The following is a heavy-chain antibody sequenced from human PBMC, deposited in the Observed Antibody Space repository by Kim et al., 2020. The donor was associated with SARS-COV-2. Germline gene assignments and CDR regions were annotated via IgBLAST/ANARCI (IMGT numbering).Heavy chain of an antibody. CDR1: GDSISGGSDY. D-gene: IGHD7-27*01. CDR3: ARPARGLGGGSRFDP. CDR2: LDYTGSM. V-gene: IGHV4-39*01. J-gene: IGHJ5*02. Sequence: SETLSLTCTVFGDSISGGSDYSGWIRQPPGKGLEWIGNLDYTGSMYYNPSLKSRINMSVDTSKNQFSLKLRSVTASDTAVYYCARPARGLGGGSRFDPWGQGTLVIVSS.